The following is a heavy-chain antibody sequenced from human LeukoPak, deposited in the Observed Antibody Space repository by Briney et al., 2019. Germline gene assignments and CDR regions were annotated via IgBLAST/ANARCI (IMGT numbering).Heavy chain of an antibody. D-gene: IGHD6-6*01. CDR3: VRSCIAARPYYYYMGV. J-gene: IGHJ6*03. CDR2: ISSSSSYI. CDR1: GFTFSSYS. Sequence: PGGSLRLSCAASGFTFSSYSMNWVRQAPGKGLEWVSSISSSSSYIYYADSVKGRFTISRDNAKNSLYLQMNSLRAEDTAVYYCVRSCIAARPYYYYMGVWGKGTTVTVSS. V-gene: IGHV3-21*01.